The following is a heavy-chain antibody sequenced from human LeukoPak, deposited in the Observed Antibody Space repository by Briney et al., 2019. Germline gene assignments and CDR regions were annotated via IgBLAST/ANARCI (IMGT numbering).Heavy chain of an antibody. Sequence: PGGSLRLSCAASGFTFSSYAMSWVRQAPGKGLEWVSTFSGTSTNSYADAVKGRVTISRDNSKNTLYLQMNSLRAEDTAVYYCARAIPATDIDAFDMWGQGAMVTVSS. CDR1: GFTFSSYA. CDR2: FSGTSTN. CDR3: ARAIPATDIDAFDM. V-gene: IGHV3-23*01. D-gene: IGHD6-13*01. J-gene: IGHJ3*02.